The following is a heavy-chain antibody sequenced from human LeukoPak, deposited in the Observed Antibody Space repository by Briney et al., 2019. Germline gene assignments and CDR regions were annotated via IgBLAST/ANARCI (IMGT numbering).Heavy chain of an antibody. CDR3: ARQTYGTIPFDY. J-gene: IGHJ4*02. CDR2: INHSGST. CDR1: GGSISSYY. D-gene: IGHD1-14*01. V-gene: IGHV4-34*01. Sequence: SETLSLTCTVSGGSISSYYRSWIRQPAGKGLEWIGEINHSGSTNYNPSLKSRVTISVDTSKNQFSLKLSSVTAADTAVYYCARQTYGTIPFDYWGQGTLVTVSS.